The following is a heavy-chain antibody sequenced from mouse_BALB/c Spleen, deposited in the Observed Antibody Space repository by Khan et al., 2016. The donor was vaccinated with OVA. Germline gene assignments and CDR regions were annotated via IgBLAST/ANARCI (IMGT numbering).Heavy chain of an antibody. Sequence: EVELVESGGGLVQPGGSRKLSCAASGFTFSDYGMAWVRQAPGKGPEWVACISDLAYTIYYADTVTGRFTISRENAKNTLYLEMSSLRSEDTAIYYCARGGGTAPFAYWGLGTLVTVSA. CDR2: ISDLAYTI. V-gene: IGHV5-15*02. D-gene: IGHD1-2*01. CDR3: ARGGGTAPFAY. CDR1: GFTFSDYG. J-gene: IGHJ3*01.